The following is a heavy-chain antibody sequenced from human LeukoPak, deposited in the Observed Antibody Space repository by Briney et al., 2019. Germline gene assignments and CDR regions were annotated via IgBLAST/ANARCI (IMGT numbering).Heavy chain of an antibody. CDR1: GGSITTSDFA. J-gene: IGHJ4*02. Sequence: SETLSLTCTVSGGSITTSDFAWAWIRQPPGQGFEWIAAISSSGKAYYYPSLMSRVTISVDTSKNQFSLDVTSVTAADTGLFYCARFKGGTGFDYWGRGILVIVS. CDR2: ISSSGKA. CDR3: ARFKGGTGFDY. D-gene: IGHD1-26*01. V-gene: IGHV4-39*01.